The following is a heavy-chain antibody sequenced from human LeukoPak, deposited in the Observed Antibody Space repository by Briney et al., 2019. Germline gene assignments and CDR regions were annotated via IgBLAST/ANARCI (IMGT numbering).Heavy chain of an antibody. CDR3: AKDVRLRLGELSSSRVGDY. Sequence: GGSLRLSCAASGFTFSDYYMSWIRQAPGKGLEWVSYISSSGSTIYYADSVKGRFTISRDNSKNTLYLQMNSLRAEDTAVYYCAKDVRLRLGELSSSRVGDYWGQGTLVTVSS. J-gene: IGHJ4*02. D-gene: IGHD3-16*02. CDR2: ISSSGSTI. CDR1: GFTFSDYY. V-gene: IGHV3-11*04.